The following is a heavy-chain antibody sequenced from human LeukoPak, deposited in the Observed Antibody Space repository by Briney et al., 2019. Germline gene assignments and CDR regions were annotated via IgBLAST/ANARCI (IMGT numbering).Heavy chain of an antibody. Sequence: GGSLRLSCGASGISVSNNYMGWVRQAPGKGLEWVTSVSYDAGNKYFADSVKGRFTISRDNSKNTLYLQMNSLRAEDTAVYYCAREYSSGWYSGFDYWGQGTLVTVSS. CDR2: VSYDAGNK. J-gene: IGHJ4*02. CDR1: GISVSNNY. D-gene: IGHD6-19*01. V-gene: IGHV3-30*03. CDR3: AREYSSGWYSGFDY.